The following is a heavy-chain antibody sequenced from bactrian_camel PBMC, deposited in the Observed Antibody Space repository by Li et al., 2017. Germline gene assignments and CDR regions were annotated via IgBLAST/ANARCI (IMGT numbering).Heavy chain of an antibody. J-gene: IGHJ4*01. D-gene: IGHD2*01. CDR1: EFTFDYDS. CDR2: IDQAGTT. CDR3: AADLRPAVVTIRTVLSPSRYTY. V-gene: IGHV3S55*01. Sequence: HVQLVESGGDSVQAGDSLTLSCPTSEFTFDYDSMGWYRQAPGHDCEPVATIDQAGTTWYANNVKGRFTISQDAAKNTVYLQMSSLEPEDTAVYYCAADLRPAVVTIRTVLSPSRYTYWGQGTQVTVS.